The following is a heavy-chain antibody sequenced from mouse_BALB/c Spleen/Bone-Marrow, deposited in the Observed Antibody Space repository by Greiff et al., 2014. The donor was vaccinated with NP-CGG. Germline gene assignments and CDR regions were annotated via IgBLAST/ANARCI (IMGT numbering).Heavy chain of an antibody. CDR3: ARGGYYGYYAMDY. J-gene: IGHJ4*01. CDR2: INPYNDGT. V-gene: IGHV1-14*01. D-gene: IGHD1-2*01. CDR1: GYTFTSYV. Sequence: EVQLQQSGPELVKPGASVKMSCKASGYTFTSYVMHWVKQKPGQGLEWIGYINPYNDGTKYNEKFKGKATLTSDKSSSTAYMEPSSLTSEDSAVYYRARGGYYGYYAMDYWGQGTSVTVSS.